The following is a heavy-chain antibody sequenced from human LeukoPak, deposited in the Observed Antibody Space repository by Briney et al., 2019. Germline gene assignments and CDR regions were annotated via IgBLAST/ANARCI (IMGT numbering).Heavy chain of an antibody. V-gene: IGHV3-21*01. CDR2: ISTSSSYI. CDR1: GFTFSSYN. D-gene: IGHD2-2*01. Sequence: GGSLRLSCAASGFTFSSYNMNWVRQAPGKGLEWVSSISTSSSYIYYADSVKGRFTISRDNAKNSLYLQMNSLRAEDTAVYYCARVSRYCSSTSCYHFDYWGQGTLVTVSS. CDR3: ARVSRYCSSTSCYHFDY. J-gene: IGHJ4*02.